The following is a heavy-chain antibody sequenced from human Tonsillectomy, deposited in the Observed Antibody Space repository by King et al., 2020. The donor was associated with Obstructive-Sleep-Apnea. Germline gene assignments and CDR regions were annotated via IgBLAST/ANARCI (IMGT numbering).Heavy chain of an antibody. CDR3: AGDFGLSGLYDY. CDR2: IYYSGST. V-gene: IGHV4-31*03. CDR1: GGSISSIGYY. Sequence: QLQESGPGLVKPSQTLSLTCTVSGGSISSIGYYWSWIRQHPGKGLEWIGYIYYSGSTYYNPSLKSRVTISVDTSKNQFSLKLSSVTAADTAVYYCAGDFGLSGLYDYWGQGTLVTVSS. J-gene: IGHJ4*02. D-gene: IGHD3-16*02.